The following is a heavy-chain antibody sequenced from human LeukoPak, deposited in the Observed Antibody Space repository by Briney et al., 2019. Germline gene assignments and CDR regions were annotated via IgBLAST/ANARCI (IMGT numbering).Heavy chain of an antibody. CDR1: GFTFSSYA. Sequence: GGSLRLSCAASGFTFSSYAMSWVRQAPGKGLEWVSGISGSGGSTYYADSMKGRFTISRDNSKNTLYLQMNSLRAEDTAVYYCAKAPAAGYYYYNYMDVWGKGTTVTVSS. CDR2: ISGSGGST. J-gene: IGHJ6*03. V-gene: IGHV3-23*01. CDR3: AKAPAAGYYYYNYMDV. D-gene: IGHD6-25*01.